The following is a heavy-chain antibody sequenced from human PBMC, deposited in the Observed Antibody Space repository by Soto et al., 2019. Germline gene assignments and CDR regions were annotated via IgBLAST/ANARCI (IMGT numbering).Heavy chain of an antibody. CDR1: GYTFSSHD. CDR2: LNPHRGST. D-gene: IGHD6-6*01. V-gene: IGHV1-8*01. CDR3: ARVSSIAARRSFDS. Sequence: GASVKVSCKASGYTFSSHDINWVRQATGQGLEWMGWLNPHRGSTAYAHKFQGRVTMTWDASINTAYLELSSLRSEDTAMYYCARVSSIAARRSFDSWGQGTLVPSPQ. J-gene: IGHJ4*02.